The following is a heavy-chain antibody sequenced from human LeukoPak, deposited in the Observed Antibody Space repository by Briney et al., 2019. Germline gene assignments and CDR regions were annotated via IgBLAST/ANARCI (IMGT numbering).Heavy chain of an antibody. J-gene: IGHJ4*02. D-gene: IGHD2-15*01. CDR1: GYTFTSYG. V-gene: IGHV1-18*01. CDR2: ISAYNGNT. Sequence: ASVKVSCKASGYTFTSYGISWVRQAPGQGLEWMGWISAYNGNTNYAQKLQGRATMTTDTSTSTAYMELRSLRSDDTAVYYCARDLRGGRYCSGGSCYSFGYWGQGTLVTVSS. CDR3: ARDLRGGRYCSGGSCYSFGY.